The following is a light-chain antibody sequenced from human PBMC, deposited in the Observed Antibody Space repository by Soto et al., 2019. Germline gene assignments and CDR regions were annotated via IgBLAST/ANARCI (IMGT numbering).Light chain of an antibody. J-gene: IGKJ4*01. Sequence: DIQMTQSPSTLSASVGDRVTITCRASESISSWLAWYQQKPGRAPNLLIYRASSLQEGVPSRFSGSGSGTEFTLTISSLQPDDFATYYCQQYTSYRALTFGGGTKVEIK. V-gene: IGKV1-5*03. CDR2: RAS. CDR3: QQYTSYRALT. CDR1: ESISSW.